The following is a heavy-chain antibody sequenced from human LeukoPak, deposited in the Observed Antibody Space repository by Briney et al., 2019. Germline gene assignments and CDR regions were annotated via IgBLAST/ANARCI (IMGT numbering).Heavy chain of an antibody. D-gene: IGHD6-13*01. CDR3: ARPLAMYIAAAGGY. J-gene: IGHJ4*02. CDR1: GYTFTGYY. CDR2: INPNSGGT. Sequence: ASVKVSCKASGYTFTGYYMHWVRQAPGQGLEWMGWINPNSGGTNYAQKFQGRVTMTRDTSISTAYMELSRLRSDDTAVYYCARPLAMYIAAAGGYWGQGTLVTVSS. V-gene: IGHV1-2*02.